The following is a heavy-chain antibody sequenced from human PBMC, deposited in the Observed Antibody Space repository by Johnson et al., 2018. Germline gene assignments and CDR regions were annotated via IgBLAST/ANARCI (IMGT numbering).Heavy chain of an antibody. V-gene: IGHV3-21*01. J-gene: IGHJ6*02. CDR1: GFTFSSNS. CDR2: ISSSSSYR. Sequence: EVQLLESGGGLVKXGGSXRLXCAASGFTFSSNSMNWVRQAPGKGLEWVSSISSSSSYRYYADSVKGRFTISRDNAKNSLYLQMNSLRAEDTAVYYGARDRVGSGWHYYYGMDVWGQGTTVTVSS. CDR3: ARDRVGSGWHYYYGMDV. D-gene: IGHD6-19*01.